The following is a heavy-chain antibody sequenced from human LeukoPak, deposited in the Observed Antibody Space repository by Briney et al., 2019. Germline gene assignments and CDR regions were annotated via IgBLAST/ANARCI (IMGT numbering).Heavy chain of an antibody. V-gene: IGHV4-4*07. Sequence: SETLSLTCTVSGGSISIYYCSWIRQPAGKGLESIGRIYTSGSTNYNPSLKSRVTISVDTSKNQFSLKLSSVTAADTAVYYCATHDYGDYTPPDNAFDIWGQGTMVTVSS. J-gene: IGHJ3*02. CDR1: GGSISIYY. D-gene: IGHD4-17*01. CDR2: IYTSGST. CDR3: ATHDYGDYTPPDNAFDI.